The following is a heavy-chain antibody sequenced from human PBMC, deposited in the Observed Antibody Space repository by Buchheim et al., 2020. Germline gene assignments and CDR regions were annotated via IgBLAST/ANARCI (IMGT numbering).Heavy chain of an antibody. CDR2: IHYSGIT. J-gene: IGHJ4*02. Sequence: QLQLQESGPGLVKPSETLSLTCTVSGGSISSSSYYWGWIRQPPGEGLEWIGSIHYSGITYYNPSLKSRVTISVDPSKNQFSLKLSSVTAADTAVYYCARSSGRKGVLGYWGQGTL. V-gene: IGHV4-39*01. CDR3: ARSSGRKGVLGY. CDR1: GGSISSSSYY. D-gene: IGHD1-26*01.